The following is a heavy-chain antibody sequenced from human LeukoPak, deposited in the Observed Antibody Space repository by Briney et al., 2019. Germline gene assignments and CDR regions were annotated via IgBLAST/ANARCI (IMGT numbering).Heavy chain of an antibody. Sequence: GGSLRLSCAASGFTFSDYYMSWIRQAPGKGLEGGSYISSSGSTIYYADSVKGRFTISRDNAKNSLYLQMNSLRAEDTAVYYCARAGASGSYDFDYWGQGTLVTVSS. CDR2: ISSSGSTI. J-gene: IGHJ4*02. V-gene: IGHV3-11*01. CDR3: ARAGASGSYDFDY. CDR1: GFTFSDYY. D-gene: IGHD1-26*01.